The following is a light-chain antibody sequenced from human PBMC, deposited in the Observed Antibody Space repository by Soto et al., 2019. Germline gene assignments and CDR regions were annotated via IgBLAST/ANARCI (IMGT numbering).Light chain of an antibody. J-gene: IGLJ1*01. CDR3: AAWDATLDGYV. V-gene: IGLV1-44*01. CDR2: SYD. Sequence: QSVLTQPPSASGTPGQRVTISCSTSSSNLGDNTVNWYQHVPGTAPKLLIYSYDQRPSRVPDRFSGSRSGTSASLAISGLQSEDEADYYCAAWDATLDGYVFGTGTKVTV. CDR1: SSNLGDNT.